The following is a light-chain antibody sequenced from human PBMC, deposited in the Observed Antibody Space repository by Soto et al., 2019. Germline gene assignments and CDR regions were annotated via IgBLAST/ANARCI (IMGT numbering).Light chain of an antibody. J-gene: IGKJ2*01. CDR1: QSVSSN. V-gene: IGKV3-15*01. CDR2: GAS. Sequence: EIVMTQSPATLSVSPGERATLSCRASQSVSSNLAWYQQKPGQAPRLLIYGASTRATGIPARFSGSGSGTEFTLTISSLQSEDFAVYYCQQDNKWPPYTFGQGTKLEIQ. CDR3: QQDNKWPPYT.